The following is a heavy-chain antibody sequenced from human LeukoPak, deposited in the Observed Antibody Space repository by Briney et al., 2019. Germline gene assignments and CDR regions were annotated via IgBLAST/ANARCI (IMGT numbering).Heavy chain of an antibody. Sequence: ASVKVSCKASGYTFTSYAMNWVRQAPGQGLEWMGWINTNTGNPTYAQGFTGRFVFSLDTSVSTAYLQISSLKAEDTAVYYCARDQSSSWSYYYYMDVWGKGTTVTVSS. J-gene: IGHJ6*03. D-gene: IGHD6-13*01. CDR1: GYTFTSYA. V-gene: IGHV7-4-1*02. CDR2: INTNTGNP. CDR3: ARDQSSSWSYYYYMDV.